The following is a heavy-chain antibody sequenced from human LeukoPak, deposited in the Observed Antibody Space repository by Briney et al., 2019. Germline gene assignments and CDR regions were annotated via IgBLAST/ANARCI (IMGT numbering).Heavy chain of an antibody. D-gene: IGHD6-19*01. CDR3: ARAGVAVDY. CDR2: IYYNGRT. Sequence: PSETLSLTCTVSGASISSYYWSWIRQPPGKGLEWIGYIYYNGRTKYNPSLKSRVTISVDTSKNQFSLKMSSVTAADTAVYYCARAGVAVDYWGQGTLVTVSS. CDR1: GASISSYY. V-gene: IGHV4-59*08. J-gene: IGHJ4*02.